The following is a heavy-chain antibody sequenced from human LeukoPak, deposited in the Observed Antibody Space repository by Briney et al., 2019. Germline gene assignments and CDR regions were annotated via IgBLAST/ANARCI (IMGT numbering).Heavy chain of an antibody. J-gene: IGHJ3*02. CDR3: AKIHQNRVVVGAKGAFDI. CDR1: GYTFTSYA. Sequence: ASVKVSCKAPGYTFTSYAMHWVRHAPGQRLEWMGWINAGNGNTKYSQKFQGRVTITRDTSASTAYMELSSLRSDDTAVYYCAKIHQNRVVVGAKGAFDIWGQGTVVTVSS. CDR2: INAGNGNT. D-gene: IGHD2-15*01. V-gene: IGHV1-3*01.